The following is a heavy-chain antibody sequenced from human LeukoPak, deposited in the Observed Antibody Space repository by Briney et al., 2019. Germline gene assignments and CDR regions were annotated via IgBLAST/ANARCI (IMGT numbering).Heavy chain of an antibody. CDR3: ARETGGAWGLRIAVAGSGAFDI. Sequence: PGGSLRLSCAASGFTFSTYTMHWVRQAPGKGLEWVAVISYDGSNKYYADSVKGRFTISRDNSKNTLYLQMNSLRAEDTAVYYCARETGGAWGLRIAVAGSGAFDIWGQGTMVTVSS. J-gene: IGHJ3*02. V-gene: IGHV3-30-3*01. CDR2: ISYDGSNK. CDR1: GFTFSTYT. D-gene: IGHD6-19*01.